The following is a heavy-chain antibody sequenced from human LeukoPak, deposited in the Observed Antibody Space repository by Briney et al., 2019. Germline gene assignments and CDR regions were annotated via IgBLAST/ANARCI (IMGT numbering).Heavy chain of an antibody. Sequence: SGPVLVKPTETLTLTCTVSGFSLSNARMGVSWIRQPPGKALEWLAHIFSNDEKSYSTSLKSRLTITKDTSKNQVVLTMTNMDPVDTATYYCAHRQIVEYSSGPIIPDFDYWGQGTLVTVSS. CDR1: GFSLSNARMG. D-gene: IGHD6-19*01. J-gene: IGHJ4*02. CDR2: IFSNDEK. CDR3: AHRQIVEYSSGPIIPDFDY. V-gene: IGHV2-26*01.